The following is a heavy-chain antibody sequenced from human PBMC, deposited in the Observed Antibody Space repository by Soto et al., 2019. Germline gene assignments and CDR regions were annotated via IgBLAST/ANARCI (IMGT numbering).Heavy chain of an antibody. Sequence: KPSETLSLTCTVSGGSISGYYWTWIRQPPGKGLEWIGYIFYSGVTNYNPSLKSRVTMTTDTSTSTAYMELRSLRSDDTAVYYCARDGPAAGAVWGQGTLVTVS. V-gene: IGHV4-59*01. D-gene: IGHD6-13*01. CDR2: IFYSGVT. CDR1: GGSISGYY. J-gene: IGHJ4*02. CDR3: ARDGPAAGAV.